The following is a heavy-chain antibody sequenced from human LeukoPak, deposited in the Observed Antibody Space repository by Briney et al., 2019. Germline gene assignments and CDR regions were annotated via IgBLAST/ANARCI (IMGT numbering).Heavy chain of an antibody. Sequence: PGGSLRLSCAASGFTFSSYDMSWVRQAPGKGLEWVSAISGSGGSTYYADSVKGRFTISRDNSKNTLYLQMNSLRAEDTAVYYCAKDRVKGNSGYDFFDYWGQGTLVTVSS. CDR3: AKDRVKGNSGYDFFDY. D-gene: IGHD5-12*01. V-gene: IGHV3-23*01. CDR2: ISGSGGST. J-gene: IGHJ4*02. CDR1: GFTFSSYD.